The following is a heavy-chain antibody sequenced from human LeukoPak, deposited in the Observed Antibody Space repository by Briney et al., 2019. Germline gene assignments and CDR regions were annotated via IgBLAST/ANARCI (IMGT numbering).Heavy chain of an antibody. CDR2: IYHSGST. CDR3: ARVGGDYPNWFDP. CDR1: GYSISSGYY. J-gene: IGHJ5*02. D-gene: IGHD4-17*01. Sequence: SETLSLTCAVSGYSISSGYYWGWIRQPPGKGLEWIGSIYHSGSTYYNPSLKSRVTISVDTSKNQFSLKLSSVTAADTAVYYCARVGGDYPNWFDPWGQGTLVTVSS. V-gene: IGHV4-38-2*01.